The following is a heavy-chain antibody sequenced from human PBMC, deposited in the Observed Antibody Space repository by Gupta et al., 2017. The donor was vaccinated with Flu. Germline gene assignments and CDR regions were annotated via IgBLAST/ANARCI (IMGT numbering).Heavy chain of an antibody. CDR1: GYSFSGFY. CDR2: IYPNTGGT. D-gene: IGHD3-3*01. CDR3: ARDNDLYGLDV. J-gene: IGHJ6*02. V-gene: IGHV1-2*02. Sequence: CKASGYSFSGFYLHWVRQAPGQGLEWMGWIYPNTGGTKLADKFQGRVTMTRDTSISTAYMDLSRLGSDDTAVYFCARDNDLYGLDVWGQGTSVTVSS.